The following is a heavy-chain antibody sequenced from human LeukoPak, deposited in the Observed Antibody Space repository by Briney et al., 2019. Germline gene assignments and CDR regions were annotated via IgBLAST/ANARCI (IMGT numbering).Heavy chain of an antibody. J-gene: IGHJ4*02. CDR2: IYYSGRT. CDR3: ASVGKLGYYFDF. D-gene: IGHD7-27*01. CDR1: GGSISRSSYY. V-gene: IGHV4-39*01. Sequence: SETLSLTCNVSGGSISRSSYYWGWIRQSPGKGLEWIGDIYYSGRTYNKNPSLESRVTISIDTSKSQFSLKLSSVSAADTAIYYCASVGKLGYYFDFWGQGTLVTVSS.